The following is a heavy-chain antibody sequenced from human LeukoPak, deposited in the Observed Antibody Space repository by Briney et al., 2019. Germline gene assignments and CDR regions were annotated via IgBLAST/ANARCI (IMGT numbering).Heavy chain of an antibody. V-gene: IGHV3-53*01. CDR2: IYSGGST. D-gene: IGHD2-15*01. Sequence: PGGSLRLSCSASGFTVSNNYMSWVRQAPGKGLEWVSVIYSGGSTYYADSVKGRFTISRDNSKNTLYLQMNSLRAEDTAVYYCTAGWSEGLCDYWGQGTLVTVSS. CDR1: GFTVSNNY. CDR3: TAGWSEGLCDY. J-gene: IGHJ4*02.